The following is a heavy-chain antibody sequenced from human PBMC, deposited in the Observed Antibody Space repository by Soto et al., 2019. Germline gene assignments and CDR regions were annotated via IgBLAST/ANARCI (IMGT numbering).Heavy chain of an antibody. CDR1: GYTFTGYY. J-gene: IGHJ6*02. CDR3: AMSSTWLRRDDYYYYYGMDV. Sequence: ASVKVSCKASGYTFTGYYMHWVRQAPGQGLEWMGWINPNSGGTNYAQKFQGWVTMTRDTSISTAYMELSRLRSDDTAVYYCAMSSTWLRRDDYYYYYGMDVWGQGTTVTVSS. D-gene: IGHD5-12*01. V-gene: IGHV1-2*04. CDR2: INPNSGGT.